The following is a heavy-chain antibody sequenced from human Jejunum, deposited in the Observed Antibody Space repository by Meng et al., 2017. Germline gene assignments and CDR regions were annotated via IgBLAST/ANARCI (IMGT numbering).Heavy chain of an antibody. CDR1: GASISSGYW. CDR3: ARNGAYSADH. J-gene: IGHJ4*02. V-gene: IGHV4-4*02. Sequence: QVQLQECGPGLVEPSGTLSLTCAVSGASISSGYWWSWVRQPPGKGLEWIGEIHHGGDTNYNPSLKSRVTISVDKSNNQYSLRLTSVTAADTAMYYCARNGAYSADHWGQGTLVTVSS. D-gene: IGHD2-15*01. CDR2: IHHGGDT.